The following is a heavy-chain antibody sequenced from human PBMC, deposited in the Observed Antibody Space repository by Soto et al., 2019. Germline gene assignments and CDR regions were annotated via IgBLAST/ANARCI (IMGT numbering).Heavy chain of an antibody. Sequence: EVQLLESGGGLVQPGGSLRLSCAASGFTFSSYAMSWVRQAPGKGLEWVSAISGSGGSTYYADSVKGRFTISRDNSKNTLYLQMNSLRAEDTAVYYCAKDGDIVVVPAAMNYYYYGMDVWGQGTTVTVSS. D-gene: IGHD2-2*01. J-gene: IGHJ6*02. CDR1: GFTFSSYA. CDR2: ISGSGGST. CDR3: AKDGDIVVVPAAMNYYYYGMDV. V-gene: IGHV3-23*01.